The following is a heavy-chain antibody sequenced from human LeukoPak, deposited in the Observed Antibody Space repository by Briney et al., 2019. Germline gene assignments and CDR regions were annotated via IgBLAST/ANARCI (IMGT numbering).Heavy chain of an antibody. V-gene: IGHV3-11*01. CDR1: GFTFDDYD. CDR3: ARDRLRIFRVVTSMLHY. D-gene: IGHD3-3*01. J-gene: IGHJ4*02. CDR2: ISRIGDTI. Sequence: GGSLRLSCAASGFTFDDYDMSWIRQAPGKGLEWVSEISRIGDTIRYADSVKGRFTISRDNAKNSLDLQINSLRVEDTALYYCARDRLRIFRVVTSMLHYWGQGTLVTVSS.